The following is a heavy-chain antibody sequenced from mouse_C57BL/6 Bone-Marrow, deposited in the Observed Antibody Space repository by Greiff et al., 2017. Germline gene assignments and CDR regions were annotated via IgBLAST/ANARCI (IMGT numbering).Heavy chain of an antibody. CDR3: ARDPYRSSYGYFDY. Sequence: EVKLQESGPGLVKPSQSLSLTCSVTGYSITSGYYWHWIRQFPGNKLEWMGYISYDGSNNYNPSLKNRISITRNTSKNQFFLKLNALTTEDTATYSGARDPYRSSYGYFDYWGQGTTLTVSS. CDR1: GYSITSGYY. D-gene: IGHD1-1*01. J-gene: IGHJ2*01. V-gene: IGHV3-6*01. CDR2: ISYDGSN.